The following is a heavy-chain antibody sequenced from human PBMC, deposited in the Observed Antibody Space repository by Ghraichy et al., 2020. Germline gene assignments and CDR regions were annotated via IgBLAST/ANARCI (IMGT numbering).Heavy chain of an antibody. V-gene: IGHV4-38-2*01. D-gene: IGHD6-13*01. CDR2: IYHSGST. CDR3: ARVSRGQQPFDP. CDR1: GYSISSGYY. Sequence: SETLSLTCAVSGYSISSGYYWGWIRQPPGKGLEWIGSIYHSGSTYYNPSLKSRVTISVDTSKNQFSLKLSSVTAADTAVYYCARVSRGQQPFDPWGQGTLVTVSS. J-gene: IGHJ5*02.